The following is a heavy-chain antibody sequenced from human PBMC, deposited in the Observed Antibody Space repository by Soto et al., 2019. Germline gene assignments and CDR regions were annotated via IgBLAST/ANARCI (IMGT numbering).Heavy chain of an antibody. V-gene: IGHV3-30*03. J-gene: IGHJ3*02. CDR2: MSFDGSIK. Sequence: GGSLRLSCAASGFIFSSYGMNWVRQAPGKGLEWVAVMSFDGSIKYYADAVKGRFTISRDNSKNPLYLQMNSLRAEDTAVYYLATIAVPPAFDIWGQGTMVTVSS. D-gene: IGHD6-19*01. CDR3: ATIAVPPAFDI. CDR1: GFIFSSYG.